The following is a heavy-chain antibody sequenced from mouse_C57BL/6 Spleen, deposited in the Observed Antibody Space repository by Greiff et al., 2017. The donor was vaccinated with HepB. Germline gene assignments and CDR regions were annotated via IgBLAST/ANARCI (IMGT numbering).Heavy chain of an antibody. CDR2: INPNYGTT. CDR3: LTTVVATRYYFDY. Sequence: VQLQQSGAELARPGASVKLSCKASGYSFTDYNMNWVKQSNGKSLEWIGVINPNYGTTSYNQKFKGKATLTVDQSSSTAYMQLNSLTSEDSAVYYCLTTVVATRYYFDYWGQGTTLTVSS. J-gene: IGHJ2*01. CDR1: GYSFTDYN. D-gene: IGHD1-1*01. V-gene: IGHV1-39*01.